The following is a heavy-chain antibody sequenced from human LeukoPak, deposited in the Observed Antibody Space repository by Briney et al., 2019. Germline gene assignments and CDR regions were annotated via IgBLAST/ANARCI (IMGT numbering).Heavy chain of an antibody. D-gene: IGHD1-26*01. J-gene: IGHJ4*02. V-gene: IGHV3-20*04. Sequence: GGSLRLSRAASGFTFDDYDISWVRQPPGKGLEWVSGINWNGGSTGYADSVKGRFTISRDNAKNSLYLQMNSLRDEDTAVYYCAREAWAFDYWGQGTLVTVSS. CDR2: INWNGGST. CDR1: GFTFDDYD. CDR3: AREAWAFDY.